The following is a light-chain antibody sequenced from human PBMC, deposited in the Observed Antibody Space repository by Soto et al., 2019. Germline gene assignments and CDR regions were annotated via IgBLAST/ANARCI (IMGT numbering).Light chain of an antibody. CDR1: QSVSIL. Sequence: EIVMTQSPGTLSLSPGDRATLSCRASQSVSILLAWYQQKPGQAPRLLIHGATTRATGIPDRFSGSRSGPDLTLTISSLQPEDFATYYCRKSYSSPPTCGQGTKVDIK. V-gene: IGKV3-15*01. CDR3: RKSYSSPPT. J-gene: IGKJ1*01. CDR2: GAT.